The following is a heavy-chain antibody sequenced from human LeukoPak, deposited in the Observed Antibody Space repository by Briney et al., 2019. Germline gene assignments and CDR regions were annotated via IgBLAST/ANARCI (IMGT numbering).Heavy chain of an antibody. CDR1: GVTFSNAW. CDR3: TTDSMVRGVTPFDY. Sequence: PGGSLRLSCAASGVTFSNAWMSWVRQAPGKGLEWVGRIKSKTDGGTTDYAAPVKGRFTISRDDSKNTLYLQMNSLKTEDTAVYYCTTDSMVRGVTPFDYWGQGTLVTVSS. D-gene: IGHD3-10*01. V-gene: IGHV3-15*01. J-gene: IGHJ4*02. CDR2: IKSKTDGGTT.